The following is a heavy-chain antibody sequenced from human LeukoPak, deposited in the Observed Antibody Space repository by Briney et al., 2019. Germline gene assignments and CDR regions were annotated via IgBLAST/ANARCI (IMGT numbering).Heavy chain of an antibody. J-gene: IGHJ4*02. D-gene: IGHD4-17*01. CDR2: ISSSGGST. CDR1: GFTFNTYG. Sequence: PGTSLRLSCAASGFTFNTYGMNWVRQAPGKGPEWVSYISSSGGSTLYADSVKGRFTISRDNAKNSLYLQMNSLRVEDTAVYYCARDNYGDCDYWGQGTLVTVSS. V-gene: IGHV3-48*03. CDR3: ARDNYGDCDY.